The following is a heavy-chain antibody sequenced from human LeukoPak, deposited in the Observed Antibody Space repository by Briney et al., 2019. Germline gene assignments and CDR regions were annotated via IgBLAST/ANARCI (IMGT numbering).Heavy chain of an antibody. D-gene: IGHD1-26*01. V-gene: IGHV3-48*01. CDR1: GFTFRSYS. J-gene: IGHJ3*02. CDR3: ARDNLLGWELTLAFDI. CDR2: ISSSSSII. Sequence: PGGSLRLSCAASGFTFRSYSMICVREAPGKGVEGGAYISSSSSIIHYADSVKARFTISRDNAKNSLYLQMNRLRAEDTAVYYCARDNLLGWELTLAFDISRQGTMVTVSS.